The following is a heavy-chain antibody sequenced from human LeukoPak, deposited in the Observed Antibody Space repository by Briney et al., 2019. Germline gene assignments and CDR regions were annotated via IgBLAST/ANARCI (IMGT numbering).Heavy chain of an antibody. Sequence: PGGSLRLSCAASGFTFSSYGMHWVRKAPGKGLEWVAFIRYDGSNKYYADSVKGRFTISRDNSKNTLYLQMNSLRAEDTAVYYCAPQNRYCSSTSCYATRNYYYYGMDVWGQGTTVTVSS. CDR2: IRYDGSNK. V-gene: IGHV3-30*02. D-gene: IGHD2-2*01. J-gene: IGHJ6*02. CDR3: APQNRYCSSTSCYATRNYYYYGMDV. CDR1: GFTFSSYG.